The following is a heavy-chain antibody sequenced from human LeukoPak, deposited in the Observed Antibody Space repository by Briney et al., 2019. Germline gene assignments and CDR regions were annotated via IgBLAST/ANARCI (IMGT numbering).Heavy chain of an antibody. CDR3: AREEYDFWSGYQVY. CDR1: GGSISSGSYY. V-gene: IGHV4-61*02. Sequence: SQTLSLTCTVSGGSISSGSYYWSWIRQPAGKGLEWIGRIYTSGSTNYNPSLKSRVTISVDTSKNQFSLKLSSVTAADTAVYYCAREEYDFWSGYQVYWGQGTLVTVSP. CDR2: IYTSGST. J-gene: IGHJ4*02. D-gene: IGHD3-3*01.